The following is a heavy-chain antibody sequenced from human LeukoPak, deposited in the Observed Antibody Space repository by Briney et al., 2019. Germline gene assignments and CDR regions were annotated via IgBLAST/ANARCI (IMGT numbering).Heavy chain of an antibody. V-gene: IGHV4-4*07. J-gene: IGHJ5*02. D-gene: IGHD4-11*01. CDR2: IYTSGST. CDR1: GGSISSYY. CDR3: ARATRGWFDP. Sequence: SETLSLTCTVSGGSISSYYWSWIRQPAGKGLEWIGRIYTSGSTNYNPSLKSRVTISVDTSKNQFSLNLSYMTAADTAVDYCARATRGWFDPWGQGTLVTVSS.